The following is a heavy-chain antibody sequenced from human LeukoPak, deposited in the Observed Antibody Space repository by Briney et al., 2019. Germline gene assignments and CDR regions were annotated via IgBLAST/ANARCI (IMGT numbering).Heavy chain of an antibody. J-gene: IGHJ4*02. Sequence: PSETLSLTCAVSGYSISSGYYWGWVRQPPGKGLEWIGSIYYSGSTYYNPSLKSRVTISVDTSKNQFSLKLSSVTAADTAVYYCARQGDTSCWENWGQGTLVTVSS. V-gene: IGHV4-38-2*01. D-gene: IGHD2-2*01. CDR2: IYYSGST. CDR3: ARQGDTSCWEN. CDR1: GYSISSGYY.